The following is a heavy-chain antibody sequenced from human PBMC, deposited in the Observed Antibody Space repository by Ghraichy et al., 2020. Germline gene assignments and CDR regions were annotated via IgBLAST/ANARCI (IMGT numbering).Heavy chain of an antibody. V-gene: IGHV1-24*01. J-gene: IGHJ3*02. D-gene: IGHD2-2*01. CDR3: ATGRADIVVVPAAIYAFDI. Sequence: ASVKVSCKVSGYTLTELSMHWVRQAPGKGLEWMGGFDPEDGETIYAQKFQGRVTMTEDTSTDTAYMELSSLRSEDTAVYYCATGRADIVVVPAAIYAFDIWGQETMVTVSS. CDR2: FDPEDGET. CDR1: GYTLTELS.